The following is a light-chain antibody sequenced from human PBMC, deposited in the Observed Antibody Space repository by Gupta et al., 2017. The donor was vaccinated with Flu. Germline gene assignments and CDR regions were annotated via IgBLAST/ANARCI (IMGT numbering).Light chain of an antibody. V-gene: IGKV6-21*01. CDR2: YAS. J-gene: IGKJ5*01. Sequence: EIVLTQSPDFQSVPPQEKVTITCRASQSIGSSLHWYQQKPDQSPKLLIKYASQSFSGVPSRFSGSGSGTDFTLTINSLEAEDAATYYCQQSSSLPLTFGQGTRLEIK. CDR3: QQSSSLPLT. CDR1: QSIGSS.